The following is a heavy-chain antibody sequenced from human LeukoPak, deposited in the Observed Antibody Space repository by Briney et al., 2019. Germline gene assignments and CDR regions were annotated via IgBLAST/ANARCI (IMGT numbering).Heavy chain of an antibody. J-gene: IGHJ4*02. CDR3: AKMAHSSGYYSNY. V-gene: IGHV3-30*18. CDR2: ISYDGSNK. D-gene: IGHD3-22*01. Sequence: GGSLRLSCAASGFTFSSYGMHWVRQAPGKGLEWVAVISYDGSNKYYADSVKGRFTISGDNSKNTLYLQMNSLRAEDTAVYYCAKMAHSSGYYSNYWGQGTLVTVSS. CDR1: GFTFSSYG.